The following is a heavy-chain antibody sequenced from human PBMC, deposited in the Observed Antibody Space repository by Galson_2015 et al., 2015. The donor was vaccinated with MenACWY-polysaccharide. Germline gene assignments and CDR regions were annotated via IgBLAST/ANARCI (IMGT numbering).Heavy chain of an antibody. J-gene: IGHJ4*01. V-gene: IGHV1-46*03. CDR3: TRTSSSAFDF. CDR2: IDPSGGST. CDR1: GFTFTNYY. Sequence: SVKVSCKASGFTFTNYYIHWVRQAPGQGLEWMGIIDPSGGSTCYAQKFQGRITLTSDKSKSTVYMELSSLRSEDTAVYYCTRTSSSAFDFWGQGNLVTVSS. D-gene: IGHD2-2*01.